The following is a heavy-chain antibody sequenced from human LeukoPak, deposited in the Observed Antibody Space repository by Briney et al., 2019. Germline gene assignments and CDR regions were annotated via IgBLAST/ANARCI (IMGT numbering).Heavy chain of an antibody. CDR3: ARVNVGATTSYYYYYMDV. D-gene: IGHD1-26*01. CDR1: SGSISSSNW. V-gene: IGHV4-4*02. J-gene: IGHJ6*03. Sequence: SGTLSLTCAVSSGSISSSNWWNWVRQPPGKGLEWIGEIYHSGSTNYNPSLRSRVTISVDTSKNQFSLKLTSVTAADTAVYYCARVNVGATTSYYYYYMDVWGKGTTVTVSS. CDR2: IYHSGST.